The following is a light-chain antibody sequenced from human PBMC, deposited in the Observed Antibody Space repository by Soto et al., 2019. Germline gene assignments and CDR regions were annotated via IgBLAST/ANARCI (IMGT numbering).Light chain of an antibody. Sequence: DIVLTQSPGTLSLSTGERATLSCRASQSVSSSYLAWYQQKPRRSPRLLIYGASSRASGIPDRFSGSGSGTDCTLTISRLEPEEFAVYYCQQYCSSPKTFGQGTKLDIK. J-gene: IGKJ1*01. CDR2: GAS. CDR1: QSVSSSY. V-gene: IGKV3-20*01. CDR3: QQYCSSPKT.